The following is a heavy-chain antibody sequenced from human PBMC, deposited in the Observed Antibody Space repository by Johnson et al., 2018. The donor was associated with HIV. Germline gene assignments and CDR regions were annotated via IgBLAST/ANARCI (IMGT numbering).Heavy chain of an antibody. CDR2: ISYHGGTK. CDR1: GIPFSSYG. V-gene: IGHV3-30*18. CDR3: AKGDGYNYAFDI. J-gene: IGHJ3*02. Sequence: QVQLVESGGGVVQPGRSLRLSCAASGIPFSSYGMHWVRPAPGKGLEWVAVISYHGGTKYSADSVKGRFSISRDNSENTVYLQMNSLRAEDTAVYFCAKGDGYNYAFDIWGQWTMVTVSS. D-gene: IGHD5-24*01.